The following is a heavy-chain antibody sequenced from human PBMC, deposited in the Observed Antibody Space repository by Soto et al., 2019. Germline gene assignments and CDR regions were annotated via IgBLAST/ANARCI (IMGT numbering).Heavy chain of an antibody. Sequence: QVQLVQSGAEVKKPGSSVKVSCKASGGTFSSYAISWVRQAPGQGLEWMGGIIPIFGTANYAQKFQGRVTITADESTSTADMELSSLRSEDTAVYYCARVSVEMATISWFDPWGQGTLVTVSS. V-gene: IGHV1-69*01. CDR3: ARVSVEMATISWFDP. J-gene: IGHJ5*02. D-gene: IGHD5-12*01. CDR2: IIPIFGTA. CDR1: GGTFSSYA.